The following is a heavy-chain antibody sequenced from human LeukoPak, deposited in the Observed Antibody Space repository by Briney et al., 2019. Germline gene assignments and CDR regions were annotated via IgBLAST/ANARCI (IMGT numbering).Heavy chain of an antibody. CDR1: GGTFSSYA. J-gene: IGHJ4*02. CDR2: IIPIFGTA. Sequence: ASVKVSCKASGGTFSSYAISWVRQAPGQGLEWMGGIIPIFGTANYAQKFQGRVTIIADESTSTAYMELSGLRSEDTAVYYCATDYDYVWGSYRYTRYWGQGTLVTVSS. D-gene: IGHD3-16*02. CDR3: ATDYDYVWGSYRYTRY. V-gene: IGHV1-69*13.